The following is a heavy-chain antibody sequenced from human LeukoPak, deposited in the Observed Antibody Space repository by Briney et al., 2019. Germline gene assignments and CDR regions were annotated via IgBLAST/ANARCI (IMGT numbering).Heavy chain of an antibody. Sequence: GGSLRLSCAASGFTFSSYWMSWVRQAPGKGLEWVANINQDGSEKYYVDSVKGRFTISRDNARNSQFLQMNSLRAEDTAVYYCASGGGWVFYNWGQGTLVTVSS. CDR1: GFTFSSYW. CDR2: INQDGSEK. CDR3: ASGGGWVFYN. V-gene: IGHV3-7*01. J-gene: IGHJ4*02. D-gene: IGHD6-19*01.